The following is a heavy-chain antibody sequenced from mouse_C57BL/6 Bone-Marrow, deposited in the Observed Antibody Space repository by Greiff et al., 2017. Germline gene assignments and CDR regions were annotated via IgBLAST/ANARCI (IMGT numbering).Heavy chain of an antibody. CDR2: IYPGAGYT. Sequence: QVQLQQSGADLVRPGTSVKMSCMASGYTFTNYWIGWAKQSPGHGLEWIGDIYPGAGYTNSHETLNGKATLTADKPSITAYMQFSSLTSEDAAIYHCVRAPNGVYFDYWGQGTTLTVSS. D-gene: IGHD4-1*01. CDR1: GYTFTNYW. J-gene: IGHJ2*01. V-gene: IGHV1-63*01. CDR3: VRAPNGVYFDY.